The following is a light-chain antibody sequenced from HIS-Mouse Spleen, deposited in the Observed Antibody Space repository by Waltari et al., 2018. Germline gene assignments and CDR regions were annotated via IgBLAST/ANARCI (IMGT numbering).Light chain of an antibody. V-gene: IGLV2-11*01. J-gene: IGLJ2*01. CDR1: SSDVGGYNY. CDR2: EVS. CDR3: CSYAGSYTLV. Sequence: QSALTQPRSVSGSPGQSVTISCTGPSSDVGGYNYVSWYQQHPGKAPKLMIYEVSKRPSGVPDRFSGSKSGNTASLTISGLQAEDEADYYCCSYAGSYTLVFGGGTKLTVL.